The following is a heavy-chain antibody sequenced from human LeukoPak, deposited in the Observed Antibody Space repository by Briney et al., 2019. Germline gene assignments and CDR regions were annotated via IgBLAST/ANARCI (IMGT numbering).Heavy chain of an antibody. CDR3: ARGGSSWYADY. V-gene: IGHV4-59*11. CDR2: IHYSGST. Sequence: SETLSLTCAVSGGSFSVHYWSWIRQPPEKGLEWIGYIHYSGSTSYNPSLKSRVTMSVDTSNDQFSLKVSSVTAADTAVYYCARGGSSWYADYWGQGTLVTVSS. CDR1: GGSFSVHY. D-gene: IGHD6-13*01. J-gene: IGHJ4*02.